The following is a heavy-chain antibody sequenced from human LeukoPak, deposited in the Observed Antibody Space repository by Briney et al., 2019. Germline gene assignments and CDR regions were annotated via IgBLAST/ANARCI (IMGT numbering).Heavy chain of an antibody. CDR1: GFTFSSYA. D-gene: IGHD3-10*01. J-gene: IGHJ4*02. CDR3: AKDSGRGNFDY. Sequence: GGSLRLSCAASGFTFSSYAMHWVRQAPGKGLEWVAVISYDGSNKYYADSVKGRFTISRDNSKNTLYLQMNSLRAEDTALYYCAKDSGRGNFDYWGQGTLVTVSS. CDR2: ISYDGSNK. V-gene: IGHV3-30-3*01.